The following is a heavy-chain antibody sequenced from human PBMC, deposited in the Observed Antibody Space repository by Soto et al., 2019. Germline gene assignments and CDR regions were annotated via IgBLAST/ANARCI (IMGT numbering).Heavy chain of an antibody. J-gene: IGHJ5*02. Sequence: SETLSLTCTVSGDSISASYWTWIRQPPGKGLEWIGYIYHSGSTNYNPSLKSRVTISVDTSKNQFSLKLSSVTAADTAVYYCARLAAVAEGGWFDPWGQGTLVTVSS. V-gene: IGHV4-59*01. D-gene: IGHD6-19*01. CDR3: ARLAAVAEGGWFDP. CDR1: GDSISASY. CDR2: IYHSGST.